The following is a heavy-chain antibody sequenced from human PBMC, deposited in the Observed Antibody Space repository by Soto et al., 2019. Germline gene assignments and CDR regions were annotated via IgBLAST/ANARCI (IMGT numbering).Heavy chain of an antibody. J-gene: IGHJ6*03. Sequence: GGSLRLSCAASGFTFSSYATSWVRQAPGKGLEWVSAISGSGGSTYYADSVKGRFTISRDNSKNTLYLQMNSLRAEDTAVYYCATFCSGGSCYPLRPYYYYYMDVWGKGATVTVSS. CDR3: ATFCSGGSCYPLRPYYYYYMDV. CDR1: GFTFSSYA. CDR2: ISGSGGST. D-gene: IGHD2-15*01. V-gene: IGHV3-23*01.